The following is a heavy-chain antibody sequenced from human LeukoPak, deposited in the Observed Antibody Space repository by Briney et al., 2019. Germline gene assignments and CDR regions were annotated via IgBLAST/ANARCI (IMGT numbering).Heavy chain of an antibody. V-gene: IGHV3-23*01. CDR3: AKDAIPRNSLWDYFDS. Sequence: PGGSLRLSCAASGFTFSSYAMSWVRQAPGKGLEWVSAISGSGGSTYYADSVKGRFAIYRDNSRDTLFLQMNSLRVEDTAVYFCAKDAIPRNSLWDYFDSLGQGTLVTVSS. J-gene: IGHJ4*02. D-gene: IGHD1-7*01. CDR1: GFTFSSYA. CDR2: ISGSGGST.